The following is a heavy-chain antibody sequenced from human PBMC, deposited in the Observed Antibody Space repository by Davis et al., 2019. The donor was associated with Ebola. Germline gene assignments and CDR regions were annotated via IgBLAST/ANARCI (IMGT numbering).Heavy chain of an antibody. J-gene: IGHJ6*02. CDR3: ARAELLWFRSYGMDV. CDR1: GGTFSSYA. V-gene: IGHV1-69*05. CDR2: IIPIFGTA. Sequence: AASVKVSCKASGGTFSSYAISWVRQAPGQGLEWMGGIIPIFGTANYAQKFQGRVTMTRDTSTSTVYMELSSLRSEDTAVYYCARAELLWFRSYGMDVWGQGTTVTVSS. D-gene: IGHD3-10*01.